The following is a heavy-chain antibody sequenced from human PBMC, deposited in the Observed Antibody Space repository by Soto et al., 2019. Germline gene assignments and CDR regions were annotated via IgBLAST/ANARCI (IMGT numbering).Heavy chain of an antibody. J-gene: IGHJ5*02. CDR3: ARSGVTGIVIPSHWFDP. CDR1: GDSVGGVGY. D-gene: IGHD2-21*02. CDR2: ISSSGST. V-gene: IGHV4-31*03. Sequence: SETLSLTCTVSGDSVGGVGYWSWIRQFPGRGLEWIGCISSSGSTYYNPALNNRTSLSLDTSQNQFSLKLLSVTAADTAIYYCARSGVTGIVIPSHWFDPWGQGTLGTVSS.